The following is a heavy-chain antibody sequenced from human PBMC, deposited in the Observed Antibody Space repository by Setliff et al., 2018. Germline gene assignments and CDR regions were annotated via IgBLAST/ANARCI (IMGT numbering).Heavy chain of an antibody. D-gene: IGHD4-4*01. V-gene: IGHV4-34*01. CDR3: ASNALPHYDYSNYEGLYDYYYYMDV. CDR2: INHSGST. Sequence: PSETLSLTCAVYGGSLSGYYWSWIRQPPGKGLEWIGEINHSGSTNYNPSLKSRVTISVDTSKNQFSLKLSSVTAADTAVYYCASNALPHYDYSNYEGLYDYYYYMDVWGKGTTVTVSS. J-gene: IGHJ6*03. CDR1: GGSLSGYY.